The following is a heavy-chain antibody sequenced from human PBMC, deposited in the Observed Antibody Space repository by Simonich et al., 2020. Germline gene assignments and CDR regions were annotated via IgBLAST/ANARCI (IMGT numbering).Heavy chain of an antibody. CDR3: ARDTSYYGSGSYYFDY. CDR1: GFTFSSYS. Sequence: GGGLVKPGGSLRLSCAASGFTFSSYSIDWVRQAPVKGLEWVSSISSSSSYIYYADSVKGRFTISRDNAKNSLYLQMNSLRAEDTAVYYCARDTSYYGSGSYYFDYWGQGTLVTVSS. D-gene: IGHD3-10*01. J-gene: IGHJ4*02. V-gene: IGHV3-21*01. CDR2: ISSSSSYI.